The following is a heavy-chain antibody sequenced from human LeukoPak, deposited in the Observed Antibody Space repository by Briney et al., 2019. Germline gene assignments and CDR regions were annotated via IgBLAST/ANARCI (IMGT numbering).Heavy chain of an antibody. D-gene: IGHD3-22*01. CDR3: VRAVHHNFYSDSSGYYGDAFDV. CDR2: IYSGGTI. J-gene: IGHJ3*01. CDR1: GFSIRTYY. Sequence: PGGSLRLSCAASGFSIRTYYISWVRQVPGKGLEWVSVIYSGGTIRYADSVKGRFTFSRDNFKDPLNLQMNSLRADDTAVYYCVRAVHHNFYSDSSGYYGDAFDVWGQGTVVTVSS. V-gene: IGHV3-53*01.